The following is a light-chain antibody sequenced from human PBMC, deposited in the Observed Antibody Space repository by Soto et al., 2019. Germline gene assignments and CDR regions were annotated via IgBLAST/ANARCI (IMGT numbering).Light chain of an antibody. CDR1: QNIDSD. J-gene: IGKJ1*01. CDR3: QQRNMWPRT. CDR2: DAS. Sequence: EIVLTQFPGTLSLSPGERATLSCRASQNIDSDLAWYQQRPGQPPRLLIYDASNRAPGIQARFGGSGSGADFTLSIRSLEPEDFAVYHCQQRNMWPRTFGQGTKVDI. V-gene: IGKV3-11*01.